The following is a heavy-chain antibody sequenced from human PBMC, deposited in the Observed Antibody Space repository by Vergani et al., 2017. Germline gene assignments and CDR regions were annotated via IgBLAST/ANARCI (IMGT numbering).Heavy chain of an antibody. CDR2: INPSGGST. D-gene: IGHD3-22*01. CDR3: ARDRYYDSSGFTWFDP. CDR1: GYTFTSYY. Sequence: VQLVQSGAEVKKPGASVKVSCKASGYTFTSYYMHWVRQAPGQGLEWMGIINPSGGSTSYAQKFQGRVTMTRDTSTSTVYMELSSLRSEDTAVYYCARDRYYDSSGFTWFDPWGQGTLVTVSS. J-gene: IGHJ5*02. V-gene: IGHV1-46*01.